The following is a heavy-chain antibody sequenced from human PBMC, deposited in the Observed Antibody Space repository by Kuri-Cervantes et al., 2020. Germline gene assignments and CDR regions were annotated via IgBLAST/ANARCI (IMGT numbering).Heavy chain of an antibody. D-gene: IGHD2-2*01. Sequence: LSLTCAASGFTFSSYGMHWVRQAPGKGLEWVAVIWYDGSNKYYADSVKGRFTISRDNSKNTLNLQMNSLRAEDTAVYYCARGPVVPAANNYYYYGMDVWGQGTTVTVSS. CDR1: GFTFSSYG. J-gene: IGHJ6*02. CDR3: ARGPVVPAANNYYYYGMDV. V-gene: IGHV3-33*01. CDR2: IWYDGSNK.